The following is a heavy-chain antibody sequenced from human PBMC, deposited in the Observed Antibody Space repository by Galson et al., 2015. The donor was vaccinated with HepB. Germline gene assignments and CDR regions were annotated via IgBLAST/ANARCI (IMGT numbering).Heavy chain of an antibody. D-gene: IGHD3-16*02. J-gene: IGHJ3*02. CDR3: ARDLRLGELSLYLYASDI. CDR1: GGTFSSYA. V-gene: IGHV1-69*13. Sequence: SVKVSCKASGGTFSSYAISWGRQAPGQGLEWMGGIIPIFGIANYAQKFQGRVTITADESTSTAYMELSSLRSEDTAVYYCARDLRLGELSLYLYASDIWGQGTMVTVSS. CDR2: IIPIFGIA.